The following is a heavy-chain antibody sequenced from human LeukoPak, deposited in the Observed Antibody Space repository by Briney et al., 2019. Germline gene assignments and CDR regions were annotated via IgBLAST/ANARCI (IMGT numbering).Heavy chain of an antibody. D-gene: IGHD4-17*01. Sequence: GGSLRLSCAASGFTFSDYYMSWIRQAPGKGLEWVSYISSSDSTIYYADSVKGRFTISRDNAKNSLYLQMNSLRAEDTAVYYCARDKSYGDSSDYWGQGTLVTVSS. CDR3: ARDKSYGDSSDY. CDR2: ISSSDSTI. J-gene: IGHJ4*02. V-gene: IGHV3-11*04. CDR1: GFTFSDYY.